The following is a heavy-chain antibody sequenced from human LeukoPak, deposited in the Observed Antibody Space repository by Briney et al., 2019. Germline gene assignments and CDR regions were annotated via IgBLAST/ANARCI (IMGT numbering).Heavy chain of an antibody. CDR1: GFTFSSYE. CDR2: ISSSGGTI. J-gene: IGHJ5*02. CDR3: ARDDTRRIPMVRGIIGRFDP. V-gene: IGHV3-48*03. D-gene: IGHD3-10*01. Sequence: PGGSLRLSCAASGFTFSSYEMNWVRQAPGKGLERVSYISSSGGTIYYADSVKGRFTITRDNAKNSLYLQMNSLRAEDTAVYYCARDDTRRIPMVRGIIGRFDPWGQGTLVTVSS.